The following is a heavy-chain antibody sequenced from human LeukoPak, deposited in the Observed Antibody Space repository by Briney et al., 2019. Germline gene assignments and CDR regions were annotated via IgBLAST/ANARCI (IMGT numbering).Heavy chain of an antibody. J-gene: IGHJ5*02. CDR1: GGTFSSYA. Sequence: SVKVSCKASGGTFSSYAISWVRQAPGQGLEWMGRIIPILGIANYAQKFQGRVTITADKSTSTAYMELSSLRSEDTAVYYCARDWLVPPRFDPWGQGTLVTVSS. CDR2: IIPILGIA. D-gene: IGHD6-19*01. CDR3: ARDWLVPPRFDP. V-gene: IGHV1-69*04.